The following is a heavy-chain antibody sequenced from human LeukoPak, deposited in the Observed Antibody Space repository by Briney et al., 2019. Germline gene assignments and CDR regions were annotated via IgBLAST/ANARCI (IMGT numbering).Heavy chain of an antibody. CDR2: LYSGDSA. V-gene: IGHV3-53*01. Sequence: PGGSLRLSCAASGFSVGTNYMNWVRQAPGKGLEWVSILYSGDSAYYAVSVKGRFIVSRDNSKNTLYLQMNALRVEDTAVYYCARVGDHYHWYLDVWGRGTLVTVSS. D-gene: IGHD3-10*01. CDR1: GFSVGTNY. J-gene: IGHJ2*01. CDR3: ARVGDHYHWYLDV.